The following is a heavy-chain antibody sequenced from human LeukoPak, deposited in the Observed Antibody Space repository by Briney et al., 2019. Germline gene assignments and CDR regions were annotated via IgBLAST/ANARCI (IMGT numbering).Heavy chain of an antibody. CDR2: IYPGDSDT. CDR3: ARHYYDYVWGSYGIDY. V-gene: IGHV5-51*01. D-gene: IGHD3-16*01. CDR1: GYSFTNYW. J-gene: IGHJ4*02. Sequence: GESLKISWKGSGYSFTNYWIGWGRQMPGKGLEVMGIIYPGDSDTRYSPSFQGPVTISADKSISAAYLQWSSLKASDPAMYYCARHYYDYVWGSYGIDYWGQGTLVTVSS.